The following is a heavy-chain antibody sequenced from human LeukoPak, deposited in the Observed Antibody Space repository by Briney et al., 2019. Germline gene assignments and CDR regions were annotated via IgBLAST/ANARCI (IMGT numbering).Heavy chain of an antibody. Sequence: PSETLSLTCTASGGSISSYYWSWIRQPPGKGLEWIGYIYYSGSTNYNPSLKSRVTISVDTSKNQFSLKLSSVTAADTAVYYCAVSSGYYYATDYWGQGTLVTVSS. CDR2: IYYSGST. V-gene: IGHV4-59*08. CDR1: GGSISSYY. CDR3: AVSSGYYYATDY. J-gene: IGHJ4*02. D-gene: IGHD3-22*01.